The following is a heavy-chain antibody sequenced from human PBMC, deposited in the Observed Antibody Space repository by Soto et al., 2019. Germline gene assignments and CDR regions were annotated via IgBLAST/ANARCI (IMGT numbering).Heavy chain of an antibody. CDR3: ASYASGLCLFSDH. Sequence: QMQLQESGPGLVKPSETLSLSCAVSGASVSSYNWNWVWQRQGKGLEWIGYIWDSGSCNYNPSLKSRVTISLDTSKNQFSLKVTSVTAADTAVYYCASYASGLCLFSDHWGQGTLVTVSS. V-gene: IGHV4-59*02. J-gene: IGHJ4*02. D-gene: IGHD3-10*01. CDR2: IWDSGSC. CDR1: GASVSSYN.